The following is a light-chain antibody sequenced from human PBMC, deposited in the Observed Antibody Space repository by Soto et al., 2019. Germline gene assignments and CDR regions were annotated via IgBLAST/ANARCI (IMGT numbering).Light chain of an antibody. CDR1: QGISTY. J-gene: IGKJ1*01. CDR2: AAS. Sequence: DTQMTQSPSSLSASVGDRLTITCRASQGISTYLNWYQQKPGKAPKLLIYAASTLQSGVPSRFSGSGSGTDFTLTISSLQPEDVATYYCQKYDSDPRTFGQGTKVDIK. V-gene: IGKV1-39*01. CDR3: QKYDSDPRT.